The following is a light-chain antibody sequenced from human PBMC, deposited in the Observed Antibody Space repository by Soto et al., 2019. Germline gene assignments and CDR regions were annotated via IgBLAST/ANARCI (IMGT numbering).Light chain of an antibody. CDR2: NDS. Sequence: SYELTQPPSVSVAPGKTARITCGGNNIGSKSVHWYQQKPGQAPVLVIYNDSDRPSGIPERFSGSNSGNTATLTISRVEAGDEADYFCQVWDSSTDHVVFGGGTQLTVL. CDR1: NIGSKS. J-gene: IGLJ2*01. CDR3: QVWDSSTDHVV. V-gene: IGLV3-21*04.